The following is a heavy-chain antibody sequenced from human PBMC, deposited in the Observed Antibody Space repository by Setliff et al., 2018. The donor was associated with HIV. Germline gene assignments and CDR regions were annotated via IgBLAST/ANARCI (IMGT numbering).Heavy chain of an antibody. CDR3: TRHAGRENQLPHTYFYYMDV. CDR2: IYHSGST. V-gene: IGHV4-38-2*01. D-gene: IGHD2-2*01. CDR1: GGSFSGYY. J-gene: IGHJ6*03. Sequence: PSETLSLTCAVYGGSFSGYYWGWIRQPPGKGLEWIGSIYHSGSTYYNPSLKSRVTISLDTSKNQFSLKVTSVTAADTAVYYCTRHAGRENQLPHTYFYYMDVWGKGTTVTVSS.